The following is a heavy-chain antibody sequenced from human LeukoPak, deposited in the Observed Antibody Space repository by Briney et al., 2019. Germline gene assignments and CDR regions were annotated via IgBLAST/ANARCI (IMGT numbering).Heavy chain of an antibody. Sequence: GGSLRLSCAASGFTFSSYALSWVRQAPGKGLEWVSTISGSGGSTYYADSVKGRFTISRDNSKNTLYLQMNSLRAEDTAVYYCAKRQAYGPDYCTYAACSPFDYWGQGTLVTVSS. CDR2: ISGSGGST. CDR1: GFTFSSYA. J-gene: IGHJ4*02. CDR3: AKRQAYGPDYCTYAACSPFDY. D-gene: IGHD2-8*01. V-gene: IGHV3-23*01.